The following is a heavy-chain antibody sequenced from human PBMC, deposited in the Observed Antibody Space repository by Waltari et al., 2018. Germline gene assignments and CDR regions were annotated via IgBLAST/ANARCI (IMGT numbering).Heavy chain of an antibody. J-gene: IGHJ5*02. D-gene: IGHD1-7*01. CDR1: GFTFGNYL. V-gene: IGHV3-7*04. CDR2: INQDGSTK. Sequence: EVQLVESGGGLVQPGGSLRLSCAASGFTFGNYLMSWVRQALGKGLEWVANINQDGSTKNSMDSVKGRFTISRDNADNSLYLQLNSLRAEDTAFYYCARVVSRTRQFDPWGQGTLVTVSP. CDR3: ARVVSRTRQFDP.